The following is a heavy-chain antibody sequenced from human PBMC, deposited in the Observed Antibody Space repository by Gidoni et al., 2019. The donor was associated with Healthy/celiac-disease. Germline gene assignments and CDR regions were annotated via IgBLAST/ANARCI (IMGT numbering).Heavy chain of an antibody. V-gene: IGHV2-5*02. CDR2: IYLDDDK. Sequence: QITLKESGPKLVKPTQTLTLTCTFSGFSHSTSGVGVGWIRQPPGKALEWLALIYLDDDKRYSPSLKSRLTITKDTSKNQVVLTMTNMDPVDTATYYCAHRRRRDAFDIWGQGTMVTVSS. D-gene: IGHD6-25*01. J-gene: IGHJ3*02. CDR3: AHRRRRDAFDI. CDR1: GFSHSTSGVG.